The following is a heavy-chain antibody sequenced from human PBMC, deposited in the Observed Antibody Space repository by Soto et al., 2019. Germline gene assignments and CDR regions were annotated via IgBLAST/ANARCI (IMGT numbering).Heavy chain of an antibody. V-gene: IGHV1-69*01. CDR2: IIPIPGTA. CDR3: ARSHGSSTSLEIYYYYYYAMDV. J-gene: IGHJ6*02. D-gene: IGHD2-2*01. CDR1: GGTFGSYA. Sequence: QVQLVQSGAEVKKPGSSVKVSCKASGGTFGSYAISWVRQAPGQGLEWMGGIIPIPGTANYAQKFQGRVTIAADESTSTAYMELSSLRSEDTAVYYCARSHGSSTSLEIYYYYYYAMDVWGQGTTVTVSS.